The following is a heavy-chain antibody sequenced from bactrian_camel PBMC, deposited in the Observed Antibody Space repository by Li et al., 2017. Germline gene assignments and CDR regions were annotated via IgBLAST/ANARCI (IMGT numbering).Heavy chain of an antibody. CDR2: INVGGDT. J-gene: IGHJ6*01. CDR3: AAVSGY. CDR1: AFSFSSND. Sequence: DVQLVESGGGLVQPGGSLRLSCAASAFSFSSNDMSWVRQAPGKGLEWVSRINVGGDTYYADSVMGRFTISKDNAKSTLYLEMKSLKPEDTAVYFCAAVSGYWGQGTQVTVS. V-gene: IGHV3S40*01.